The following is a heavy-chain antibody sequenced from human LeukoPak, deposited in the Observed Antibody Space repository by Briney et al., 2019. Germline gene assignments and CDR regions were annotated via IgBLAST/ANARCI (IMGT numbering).Heavy chain of an antibody. CDR3: ARDPGYSYGRRYWYFDL. Sequence: GGSLRLSCAASGFTFSSYWMNWVRQAPGKGLEWVANIKQDGSEKYCVDSVKGRFTISRDNAKNSPYLQMNNLRAEDTAVYYCARDPGYSYGRRYWYFDLWGRGTLVTVSS. V-gene: IGHV3-7*01. D-gene: IGHD5-18*01. J-gene: IGHJ2*01. CDR2: IKQDGSEK. CDR1: GFTFSSYW.